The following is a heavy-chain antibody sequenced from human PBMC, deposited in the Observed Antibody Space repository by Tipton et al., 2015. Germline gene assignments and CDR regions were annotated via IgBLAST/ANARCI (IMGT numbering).Heavy chain of an antibody. Sequence: TLSLTCSVSGDSINRYYWSWVRQPPGKGLEWIGEIYHSGSTNYNPSLKSRITISVDKSKNQFSLKLTSVTAADTAVYYCARGYSNYWGYWGQGTLVTVSS. CDR2: IYHSGST. CDR1: GDSINRYY. D-gene: IGHD4-11*01. CDR3: ARGYSNYWGY. V-gene: IGHV4-4*02. J-gene: IGHJ4*02.